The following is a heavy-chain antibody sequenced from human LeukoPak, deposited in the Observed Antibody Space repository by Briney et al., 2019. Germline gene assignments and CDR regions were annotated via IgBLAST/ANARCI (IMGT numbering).Heavy chain of an antibody. Sequence: SVKVSCKASGGTFSSYAISWVRQAPGQGLEWMGGINPIFGKANYAQKFQGRVTITPDESTSTAYMELSSLRSEDTAVYYCARKYPNLHGVDYWGQGTLVTVSS. CDR2: INPIFGKA. D-gene: IGHD1-14*01. J-gene: IGHJ4*02. CDR1: GGTFSSYA. CDR3: ARKYPNLHGVDY. V-gene: IGHV1-69*13.